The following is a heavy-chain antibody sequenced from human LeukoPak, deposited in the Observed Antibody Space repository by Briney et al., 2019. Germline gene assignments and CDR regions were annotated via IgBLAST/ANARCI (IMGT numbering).Heavy chain of an antibody. D-gene: IGHD6-19*01. CDR2: IYYSGST. J-gene: IGHJ4*02. V-gene: IGHV4-39*01. Sequence: PSETLSLTCTVSGGSISSGGYYWSWIRQPPGKGLEWIGSIYYSGSTYYNPSLKSRVTMSVDTSKNQFSLNLTSVTAADTAVYYFARTGAGGWYQFDHWGQGTLVTVSS. CDR1: GGSISSGGYY. CDR3: ARTGAGGWYQFDH.